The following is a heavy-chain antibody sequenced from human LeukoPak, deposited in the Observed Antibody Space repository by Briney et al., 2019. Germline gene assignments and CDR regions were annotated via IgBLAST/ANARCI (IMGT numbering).Heavy chain of an antibody. CDR1: GFTFSSYG. V-gene: IGHV3-33*01. CDR2: IWYDGSNK. Sequence: GRSLRLSCAASGFTFSSYGMHWVRQAPGKGLEWVAVIWYDGSNKYCADSVKGRFTISRDNSKNTLYLQMNSLRAEDTAVYYCARAYYYGSGSGDAFDIWGQGTMVTVSS. CDR3: ARAYYYGSGSGDAFDI. D-gene: IGHD3-10*01. J-gene: IGHJ3*02.